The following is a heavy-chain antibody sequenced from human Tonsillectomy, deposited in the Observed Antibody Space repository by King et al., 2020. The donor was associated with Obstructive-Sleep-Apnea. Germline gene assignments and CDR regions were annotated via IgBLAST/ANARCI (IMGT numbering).Heavy chain of an antibody. CDR3: LGYYDSSGYSYDGDYYYGMDV. CDR2: IYYSGST. Sequence: QLQESGPGLVKPSETLSLTCTVSGGSISGSSYYWGWIRQPPGKGLEWIGSIYYSGSTYYNPSLKSRVSMSVDTSKNQFSLKLRSVTAADTAVYYCLGYYDSSGYSYDGDYYYGMDVWGQGTTVTVSS. CDR1: GGSISGSSYY. V-gene: IGHV4-39*07. J-gene: IGHJ6*02. D-gene: IGHD3-22*01.